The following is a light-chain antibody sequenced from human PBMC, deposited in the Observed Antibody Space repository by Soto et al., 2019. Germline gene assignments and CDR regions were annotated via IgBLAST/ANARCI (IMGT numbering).Light chain of an antibody. CDR3: QSYDSSLSASV. CDR1: SSNIGAGYD. CDR2: VNN. V-gene: IGLV1-40*01. J-gene: IGLJ3*02. Sequence: QSVLTQPPSVSGAPGQRVTISCTGSSSNIGAGYDVHWYQQVTGTAPKLLIYVNNNRPSGVPDRFSGSKSGTSASLVITGLQAEDEADYYCQSYDSSLSASVFGGGTQLTV.